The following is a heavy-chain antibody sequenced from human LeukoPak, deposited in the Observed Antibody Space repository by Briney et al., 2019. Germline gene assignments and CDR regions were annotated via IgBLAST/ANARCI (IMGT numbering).Heavy chain of an antibody. D-gene: IGHD4-17*01. V-gene: IGHV3-7*02. J-gene: IGHJ4*02. Sequence: GSLRLSCAVSGFTFSSSWMSWVRQAPGKGLEWVANIKQDGSDKYYVDSVKGRFTISRDNAKNSLYLQMNSLRAEDTAVYFCARYRGGGDYDYWGQGTLVTVSS. CDR2: IKQDGSDK. CDR1: GFTFSSSW. CDR3: ARYRGGGDYDY.